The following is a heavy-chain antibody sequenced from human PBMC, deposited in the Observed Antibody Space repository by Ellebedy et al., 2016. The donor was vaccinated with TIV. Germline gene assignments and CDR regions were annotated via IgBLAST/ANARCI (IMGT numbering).Heavy chain of an antibody. CDR1: GFTFSSFG. V-gene: IGHV3-33*03. Sequence: PGGSLRLSCEASGFTFSSFGMHWVRQAPGKGLEWVAVIWFDGSNKYHADSVKGRFTISRDNSKSMLYLQMNNLRTEDTALYYCAKLGVVIRGDYWGQGTLVTVSS. J-gene: IGHJ1*01. CDR2: IWFDGSNK. D-gene: IGHD3-10*01. CDR3: AKLGVVIRGDY.